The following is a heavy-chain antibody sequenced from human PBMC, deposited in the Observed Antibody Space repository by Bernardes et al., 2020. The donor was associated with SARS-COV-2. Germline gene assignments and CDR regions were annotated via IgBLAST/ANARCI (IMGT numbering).Heavy chain of an antibody. CDR1: GDSVSSNSAA. D-gene: IGHD3-3*01. CDR2: TYYRSKWYN. V-gene: IGHV6-1*01. Sequence: SQTLSLTCAISGDSVSSNSAAWNWIRQSPSRGLEWLGRTYYRSKWYNDYAVSVKSRITINPDTSKNQFSLQLNSVTPEDTAVYYCARGFWSGYYTGYGMDVWGQGTTVTVSS. J-gene: IGHJ6*02. CDR3: ARGFWSGYYTGYGMDV.